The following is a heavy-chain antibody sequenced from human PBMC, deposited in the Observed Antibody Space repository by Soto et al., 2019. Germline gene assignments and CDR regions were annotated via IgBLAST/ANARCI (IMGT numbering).Heavy chain of an antibody. V-gene: IGHV3-33*01. CDR1: GFTFRNYG. CDR2: IWFDGSNP. Sequence: GGSLRLSCVASGFTFRNYGMHWVRQAPDKGLEWVAVIWFDGSNPDYADSVKGRFTISRDNSKNTLYLHMNRLRAEDTAVYSCARPSVVEVTYVTFDIWGQGTVVTVSS. J-gene: IGHJ3*02. CDR3: ARPSVVEVTYVTFDI. D-gene: IGHD3-10*02.